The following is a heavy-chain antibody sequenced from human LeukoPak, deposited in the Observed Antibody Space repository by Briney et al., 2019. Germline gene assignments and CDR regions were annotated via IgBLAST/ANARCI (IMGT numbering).Heavy chain of an antibody. CDR2: VFYTGKT. CDR3: ARVFDS. V-gene: IGHV4-39*07. J-gene: IGHJ4*02. CDR1: GGSVSTSDYY. Sequence: SPSETLSLTCTVSGGSVSTSDYYWGWIRQSPVKGLEWIGDVFYTGKTNYNPSPRGRATISIDTSKNQFFLKLTYVTAADSAVYYCARVFDSWGQGTLVTVSS.